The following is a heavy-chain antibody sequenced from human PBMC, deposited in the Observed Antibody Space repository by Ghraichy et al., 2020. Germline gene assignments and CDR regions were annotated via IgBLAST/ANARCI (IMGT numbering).Heavy chain of an antibody. CDR1: GFTFSNAW. CDR2: IKSKTDGGTT. Sequence: GGSLRLSCAASGFTFSNAWMNWVRQAPGKGLEWVGRIKSKTDGGTTDYAAPVKSRFTISRDDSKNTLYLQMNSLKTEDTAVYYCTTSSGYSSSWPDWGQGTLVTVSS. J-gene: IGHJ4*02. D-gene: IGHD6-13*01. V-gene: IGHV3-15*07. CDR3: TTSSGYSSSWPD.